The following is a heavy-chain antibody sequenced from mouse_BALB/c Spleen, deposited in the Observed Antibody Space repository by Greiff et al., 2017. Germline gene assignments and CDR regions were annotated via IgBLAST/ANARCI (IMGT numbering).Heavy chain of an antibody. J-gene: IGHJ4*01. Sequence: VQLQQPGAELVRPGASVKLSCKASGYTFTSYWINWVKQRPGQGLEWIGNIYPSDSYTNYNQKFKDKATLTVDKSSSTAYMQLSSPTSEDSAVYYCTRCPYDGSRSYAMDYWGQGTSVTVSS. CDR2: IYPSDSYT. CDR3: TRCPYDGSRSYAMDY. CDR1: GYTFTSYW. V-gene: IGHV1-69*02. D-gene: IGHD1-1*01.